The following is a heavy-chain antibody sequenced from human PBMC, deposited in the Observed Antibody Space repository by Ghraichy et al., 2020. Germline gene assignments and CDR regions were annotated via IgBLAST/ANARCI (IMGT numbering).Heavy chain of an antibody. CDR3: AKHQTETSSPLYGMDV. Sequence: LSLTCAASGFTFRSYGMFWVRQAPGKGLEWVAFVRNDDSIKYYVDSVKGRFTISRDISRNTLYLEMNRLKSEDTGVYYCAKHQTETSSPLYGMDVWGKGTTVTVSS. CDR1: GFTFRSYG. V-gene: IGHV3-30*02. D-gene: IGHD2-2*01. CDR2: VRNDDSIK. J-gene: IGHJ6*04.